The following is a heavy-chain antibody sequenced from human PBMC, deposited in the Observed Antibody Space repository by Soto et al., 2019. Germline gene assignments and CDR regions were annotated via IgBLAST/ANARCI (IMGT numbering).Heavy chain of an antibody. Sequence: GASVKVSCKASGGTFSIYAIIWVRQAPGQGLEWMGGIIPIFGTANYAQKFQGRVTITADESTSTAYMELSSLRSEDTAVYYCARDPTAADAFDIWGQGTMVT. CDR3: ARDPTAADAFDI. CDR1: GGTFSIYA. J-gene: IGHJ3*02. CDR2: IIPIFGTA. V-gene: IGHV1-69*13.